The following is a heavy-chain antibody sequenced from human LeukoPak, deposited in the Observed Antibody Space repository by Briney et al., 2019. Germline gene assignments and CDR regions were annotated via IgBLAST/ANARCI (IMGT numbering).Heavy chain of an antibody. D-gene: IGHD6-19*01. CDR2: IYHSGST. J-gene: IGHJ3*02. Sequence: PSETLSLTCTVSGYSISSGYYWGWIRQPPGKGLEWIGSIYHSGSTYYNPSLKSRVTMSVDPSKNQFSLKLNSVTAADTAVYYCARVTYSTGWDDAFDIWGQGTMVTVSS. CDR1: GYSISSGYY. CDR3: ARVTYSTGWDDAFDI. V-gene: IGHV4-38-2*02.